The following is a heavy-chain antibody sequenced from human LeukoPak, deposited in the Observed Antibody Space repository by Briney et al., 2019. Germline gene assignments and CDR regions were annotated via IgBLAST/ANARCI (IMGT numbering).Heavy chain of an antibody. CDR2: IIPIFGTA. V-gene: IGHV1-69*05. CDR1: GGTFSSYA. J-gene: IGHJ4*02. D-gene: IGHD3-16*02. CDR3: ARGGLGELSSRNLYFDY. Sequence: GASVKVSCKASGGTFSSYAISWVRQAPGQGLEWMGGIIPIFGTAKYAQKFQGRVTITTDESTSTAYMELSSLRSEDTAVYYCARGGLGELSSRNLYFDYWGQGTLVTVSS.